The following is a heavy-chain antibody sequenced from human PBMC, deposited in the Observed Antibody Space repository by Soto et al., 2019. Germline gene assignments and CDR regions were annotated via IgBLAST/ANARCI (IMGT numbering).Heavy chain of an antibody. D-gene: IGHD6-13*01. CDR1: GDSIRNYY. J-gene: IGHJ4*02. Sequence: SETLSLTCTVSGDSIRNYYWSWIRQPPGKGLEWIGYIYYSGNTNYNPSLKSRVTISLDTSKNQFSLKLTSVTAADTAIYYCARGIASSSRTSLIYWGQGALDTVS. CDR2: IYYSGNT. CDR3: ARGIASSSRTSLIY. V-gene: IGHV4-59*01.